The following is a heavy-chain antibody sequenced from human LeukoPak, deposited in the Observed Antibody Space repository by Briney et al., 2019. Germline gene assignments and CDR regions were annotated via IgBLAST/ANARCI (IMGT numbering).Heavy chain of an antibody. D-gene: IGHD5-18*01. CDR1: GGTFSSYA. J-gene: IGHJ4*02. CDR3: AVFSKIQSGYNL. CDR2: IIPIFGTA. V-gene: IGHV1-69*13. Sequence: ASVKVSCKASGGTFSSYAISWLRQAPGQGLEWMGGIIPIFGTANYAQKFQGRVTITADESTSTAYMELSSLRSEDTAVYYCAVFSKIQSGYNLWGQGTLVTVSS.